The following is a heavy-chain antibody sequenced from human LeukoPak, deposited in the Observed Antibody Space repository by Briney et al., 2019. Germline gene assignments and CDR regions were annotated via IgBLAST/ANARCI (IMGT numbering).Heavy chain of an antibody. CDR2: ISGSGGST. J-gene: IGHJ3*02. V-gene: IGHV3-23*01. Sequence: GGSLRLSCAASGFTFSSYAMSWVRQAPGKGLEWVSAISGSGGSTYYADSVKGRFTISRDNAQNSLYLQMNSLRAEATAVYYCARVRFPQYCSSTSCLHDAFDIWGQGTMVTVSS. CDR3: ARVRFPQYCSSTSCLHDAFDI. D-gene: IGHD2-2*01. CDR1: GFTFSSYA.